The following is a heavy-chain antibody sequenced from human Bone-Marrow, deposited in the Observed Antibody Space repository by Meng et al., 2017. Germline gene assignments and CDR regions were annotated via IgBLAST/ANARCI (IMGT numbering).Heavy chain of an antibody. CDR3: AKKLGYYYDSSGYYY. CDR2: ISGSGGST. J-gene: IGHJ4*02. Sequence: GGSLRLSCAASGFTFSSYAMSWVRQAPGKGLEWVSAISGSGGSTYYADSVKGRFTISRDNSKNTLYLQMNSLRAEDTAVYYYAKKLGYYYDSSGYYYWGQGTLVTVSS. D-gene: IGHD3-22*01. CDR1: GFTFSSYA. V-gene: IGHV3-23*01.